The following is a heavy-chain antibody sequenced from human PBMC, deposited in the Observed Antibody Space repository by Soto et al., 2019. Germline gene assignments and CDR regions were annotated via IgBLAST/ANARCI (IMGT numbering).Heavy chain of an antibody. Sequence: PGGSLRLSCAASGFTFASYSMAWVRQAPGKGVEWVSGIDASGSRTYYSDSVKGRFTISRDNSRNTLFLQMENLRGEDTAIYYCEKDSEITGLSAAGACLESWGKGTLVTVSS. J-gene: IGHJ4*02. CDR3: EKDSEITGLSAAGACLES. V-gene: IGHV3-23*01. CDR1: GFTFASYS. D-gene: IGHD6-13*01. CDR2: IDASGSRT.